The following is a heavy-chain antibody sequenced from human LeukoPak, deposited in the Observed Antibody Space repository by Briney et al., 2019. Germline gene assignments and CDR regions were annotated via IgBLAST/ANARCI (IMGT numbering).Heavy chain of an antibody. CDR3: AKERGYSGYIDY. V-gene: IGHV3-30*18. Sequence: GGSLRLSCAASGFTFSSYGMHWVRQAPGKGLEWVAVISYDGSNKYYADSVKGRFTISRDNSKSTLYLQMNSLRAEDTAVYYCAKERGYSGYIDYWGQGTLVTVSS. J-gene: IGHJ4*02. D-gene: IGHD5-12*01. CDR1: GFTFSSYG. CDR2: ISYDGSNK.